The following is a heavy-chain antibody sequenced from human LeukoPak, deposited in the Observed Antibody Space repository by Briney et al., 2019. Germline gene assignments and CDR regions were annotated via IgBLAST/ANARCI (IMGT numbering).Heavy chain of an antibody. CDR1: GGXISSDC. Sequence: PSETLSLTCTVSGGXISSDCCSWIRQPPGQRLQWIGYIYYTGSTNYDASLKSRVTISVDTSKNQFSLKLTSVTAADTAVYYCATFRPGGYFQNWGQGTLVTVSS. CDR2: IYYTGST. J-gene: IGHJ1*01. D-gene: IGHD2-21*01. V-gene: IGHV4-59*01. CDR3: ATFRPGGYFQN.